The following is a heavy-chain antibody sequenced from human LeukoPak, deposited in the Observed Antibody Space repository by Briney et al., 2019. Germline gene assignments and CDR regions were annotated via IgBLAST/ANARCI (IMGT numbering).Heavy chain of an antibody. CDR1: GFXFSSYS. CDR3: VNSWALSRFGEFASDY. CDR2: ISNSSQYI. D-gene: IGHD3-10*01. Sequence: GGSLRLSCAVSGFXFSSYSIHWVRQAPGKGLEWVSSISNSSQYIFYADSVKGRFTISRDNAKNSLYLQMNSLRAEDTALYYCVNSWALSRFGEFASDYWGQGTLVTVSS. V-gene: IGHV3-21*01. J-gene: IGHJ4*02.